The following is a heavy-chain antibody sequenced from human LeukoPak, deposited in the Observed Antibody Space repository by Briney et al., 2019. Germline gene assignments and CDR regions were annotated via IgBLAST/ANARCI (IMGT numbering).Heavy chain of an antibody. CDR2: IYHSGNT. CDR1: GGSISSGGYS. Sequence: SETLSLTCVVSGGSISSGGYSWSWIRQPPGTGLEWIGYIYHSGNTYNNPSLRSRVTISVDRSKNQFSLMLNSVTAADTAVYYCARTTTTVTSTIDAFDIWGRGTMVAVSS. J-gene: IGHJ3*02. V-gene: IGHV4-30-2*01. D-gene: IGHD4-17*01. CDR3: ARTTTTVTSTIDAFDI.